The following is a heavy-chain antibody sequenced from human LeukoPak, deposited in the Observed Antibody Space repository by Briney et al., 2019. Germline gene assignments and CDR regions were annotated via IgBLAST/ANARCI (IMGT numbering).Heavy chain of an antibody. CDR1: GGSSSSYY. V-gene: IGHV4-59*08. Sequence: SETLSLTCTISGGSSSSYYWSWIRQPPGKGLEWIGYIHYSGSTNYNPSLKSRATISLDTSKNQVSLKLTSVTAADTAVYYCARRASGSSPDYFDSWGQGTLVTVSS. D-gene: IGHD1-26*01. J-gene: IGHJ4*02. CDR3: ARRASGSSPDYFDS. CDR2: IHYSGST.